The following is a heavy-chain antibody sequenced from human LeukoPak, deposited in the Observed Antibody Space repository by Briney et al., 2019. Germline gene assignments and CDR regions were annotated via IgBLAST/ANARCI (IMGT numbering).Heavy chain of an antibody. V-gene: IGHV4-59*01. J-gene: IGHJ4*02. CDR1: GGSISNYY. D-gene: IGHD3-3*01. CDR2: IYYSGSA. Sequence: PSETLSLTCTVSGGSISNYYWNWIRQPPGKGLEWIGYIYYSGSANYNPSFKSRVTISVDTSNNQFSLKLSSVTAADTAVYYCASFVFWSGYPFDYWGQGALVTVSS. CDR3: ASFVFWSGYPFDY.